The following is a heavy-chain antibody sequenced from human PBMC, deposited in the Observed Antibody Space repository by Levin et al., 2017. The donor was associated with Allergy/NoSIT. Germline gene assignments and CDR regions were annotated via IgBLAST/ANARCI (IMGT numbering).Heavy chain of an antibody. CDR3: ARAWGRGDHFDH. D-gene: IGHD2-21*02. V-gene: IGHV4-34*01. CDR1: GGSLSDYF. J-gene: IGHJ4*02. Sequence: SETLSLTCAVYGGSLSDYFWIWIRQSPVKGLEWIGEIKYDGFTNYNPSLGSRVAISLDMSKTQFALKLSPVTAADTAVYYCARAWGRGDHFDHWGRGSPVTVSS. CDR2: IKYDGFT.